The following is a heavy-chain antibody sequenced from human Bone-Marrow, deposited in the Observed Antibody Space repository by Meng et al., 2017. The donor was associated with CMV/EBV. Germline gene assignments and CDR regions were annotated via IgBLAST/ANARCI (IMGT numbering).Heavy chain of an antibody. Sequence: SETLSLTCTVSGGSISSYYWSWIRQPPGKGLEWIGEINHSGSTNYNPSLKSRVTISVDTSKNQFSLKLSSVTAADTAVYYCARGSVRELLDYWGQGTRVTGYS. D-gene: IGHD1-7*01. CDR3: ARGSVRELLDY. CDR1: GGSISSYY. V-gene: IGHV4-34*01. J-gene: IGHJ4*02. CDR2: INHSGST.